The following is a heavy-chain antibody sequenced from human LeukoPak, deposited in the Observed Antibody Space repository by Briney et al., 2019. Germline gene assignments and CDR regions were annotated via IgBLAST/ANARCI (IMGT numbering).Heavy chain of an antibody. CDR1: GGSFSGYY. CDR2: INHSGST. D-gene: IGHD3-10*01. J-gene: IGHJ4*02. Sequence: SETLSLTGAVYGGSFSGYYWSWIRQPPGKGLEWIGEINHSGSTNYNPSLKSRVTISVDTSKNQFSLKLSSVTAADTAVYYCARGPTLRITMVRGVLSFDYWGQGTLVTVSS. CDR3: ARGPTLRITMVRGVLSFDY. V-gene: IGHV4-34*01.